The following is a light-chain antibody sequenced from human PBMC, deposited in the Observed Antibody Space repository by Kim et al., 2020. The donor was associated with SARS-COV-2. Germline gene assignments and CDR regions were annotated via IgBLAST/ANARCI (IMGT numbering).Light chain of an antibody. CDR2: QDT. V-gene: IGLV3-1*01. CDR3: QAWDSSTWF. J-gene: IGLJ2*01. Sequence: SYELTQPPSVSVSPGQTASITCSGKNLGHKYVSWYQKKPGQPPVLVIHQDTQRPSGIPERFSGSNSGDTAVLTISGTQPMDEAEYYCQAWDSSTWFFGGGTQLTVL. CDR1: NLGHKY.